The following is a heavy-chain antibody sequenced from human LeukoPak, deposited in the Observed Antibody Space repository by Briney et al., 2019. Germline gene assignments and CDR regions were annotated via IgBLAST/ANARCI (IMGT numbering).Heavy chain of an antibody. CDR2: SNRDTT. D-gene: IGHD4-17*01. V-gene: IGHV3-53*01. Sequence: PGGSLRLSCVASGFTVSSDYVSWVRRAPGKGLEWVPLSNRDTTYHAESVKGRFTISRDNSHNTFYLQMNSLRAEDTAVYYCAGRLRDAAAFDYWGQGSLVTVSS. CDR3: AGRLRDAAAFDY. J-gene: IGHJ4*02. CDR1: GFTVSSDY.